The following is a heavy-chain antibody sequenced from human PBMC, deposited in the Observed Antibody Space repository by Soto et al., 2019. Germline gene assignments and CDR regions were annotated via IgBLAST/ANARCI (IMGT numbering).Heavy chain of an antibody. V-gene: IGHV4-59*01. CDR1: GGSISSYY. CDR3: ARDTMVRGVMGAYYYYGMDV. D-gene: IGHD3-10*01. J-gene: IGHJ6*02. CDR2: IYYSGST. Sequence: KPSETLSLTCTVCGGSISSYYWSWIRQPPGKGLEWIGYIYYSGSTNYNPSLKSRVTISVDTSKNQFSLKLSSVTAADTAVYYCARDTMVRGVMGAYYYYGMDVWGQGTTVTVSS.